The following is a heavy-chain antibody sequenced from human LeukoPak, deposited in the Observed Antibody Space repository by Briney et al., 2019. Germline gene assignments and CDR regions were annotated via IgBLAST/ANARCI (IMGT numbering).Heavy chain of an antibody. Sequence: PGGSLRLSCAASGFTISSNYMSWVRQAPGKGLEWVSLISGNGGNTYYADSVKGRFTVSRDNSKNTLYLQMSSLRAEDTAVYYCARRYGSETYYNPLFDYWGQGTLVTVSS. J-gene: IGHJ4*02. CDR2: ISGNGGNT. CDR3: ARRYGSETYYNPLFDY. V-gene: IGHV3-23*01. CDR1: GFTISSNY. D-gene: IGHD3-10*01.